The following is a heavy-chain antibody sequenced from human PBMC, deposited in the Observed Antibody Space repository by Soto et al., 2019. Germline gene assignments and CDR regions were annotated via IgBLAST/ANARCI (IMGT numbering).Heavy chain of an antibody. Sequence: ASVKVSCKASGYTFTGYYMHWVRQAPGQGLEWMGWINPDSGGTNYAQKFQGWVTMTRDTSISTAYMELSRLRSDDTAVYYCARETAMVQIDYWGQGTLVTVSS. CDR3: ARETAMVQIDY. D-gene: IGHD5-18*01. J-gene: IGHJ4*02. V-gene: IGHV1-2*04. CDR2: INPDSGGT. CDR1: GYTFTGYY.